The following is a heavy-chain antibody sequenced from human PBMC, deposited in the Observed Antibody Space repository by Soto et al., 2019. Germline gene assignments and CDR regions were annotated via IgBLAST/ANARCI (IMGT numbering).Heavy chain of an antibody. Sequence: QVQLVESGGGVVQPGRSLRLSCAASGFTFNNYVMHWVRQAPGKGLEWVAKISSDGSNKYNADSVQGRFTISRDNSKNMLYLQMKSLRAEDTDLYYCAKDWGRYCSGSTCHLFGYWGHGALVTVSS. D-gene: IGHD2-15*01. J-gene: IGHJ4*01. CDR3: AKDWGRYCSGSTCHLFGY. V-gene: IGHV3-30*18. CDR1: GFTFNNYV. CDR2: ISSDGSNK.